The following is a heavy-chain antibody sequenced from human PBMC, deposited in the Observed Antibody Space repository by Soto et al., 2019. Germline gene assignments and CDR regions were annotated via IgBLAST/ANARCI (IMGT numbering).Heavy chain of an antibody. CDR2: INPGNANT. V-gene: IGHV1-3*05. CDR1: GYTFSSYA. CDR3: ARVDGAY. J-gene: IGHJ4*02. Sequence: QVQLVQSGAEEKKPGASVKVSCTTSGYTFSSYAIHWVRQAPGQGLEWMGWINPGNANTKNSQKFQGRVTITSDTSASTAYMELSSLTSEDTAVYYYARVDGAYWGQGTLVTVSS. D-gene: IGHD2-2*03.